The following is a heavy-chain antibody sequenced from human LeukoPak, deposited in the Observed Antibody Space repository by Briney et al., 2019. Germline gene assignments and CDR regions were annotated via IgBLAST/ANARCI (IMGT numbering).Heavy chain of an antibody. CDR2: IYWDDDK. Sequence: SGPALVKPTQTLTLTCTFPGFSLSTRGVGVGWIRQPPGKALEWLAIIYWDDDKRYSPSLKSRLTITKDTSKNQVVLTMTNMAPVDIATYYCAHGSLFDPWGQGTLVTVSS. CDR3: AHGSLFDP. V-gene: IGHV2-5*02. J-gene: IGHJ5*02. CDR1: GFSLSTRGVG.